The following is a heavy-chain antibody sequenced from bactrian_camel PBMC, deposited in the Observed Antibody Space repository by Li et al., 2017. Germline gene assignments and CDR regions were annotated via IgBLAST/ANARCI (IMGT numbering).Heavy chain of an antibody. CDR1: GFTYSNYG. J-gene: IGHJ6*01. D-gene: IGHD5*01. V-gene: IGHV3S6*01. CDR2: VYSDGHNT. Sequence: HVQLVESGGGLVQPGGSLRLSCAASGFTYSNYGMSWVRQAPGKGLEWVSSVYSDGHNTYYAESVKGRFTISRDNAKNTVYLQLNSLKSEGTALYYCATNNAGGTGLVIPFDYWGQGTQVTVS. CDR3: ATNNAGGTGLVIPFDY.